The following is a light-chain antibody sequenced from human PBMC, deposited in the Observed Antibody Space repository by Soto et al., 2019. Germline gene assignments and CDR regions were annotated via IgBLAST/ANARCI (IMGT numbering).Light chain of an antibody. CDR3: QHYNNWLGT. V-gene: IGKV3-15*01. CDR2: GAS. Sequence: EIVLTQSPGTLSLSPGERATLSCRASQSVSSSYLAWYQQKPGQAPRLLIYGASTRATGFPARFSGSGSGTEFTLTISSLQSEDFAVYYCQHYNNWLGTFGGGTRWIS. CDR1: QSVSSSY. J-gene: IGKJ4*01.